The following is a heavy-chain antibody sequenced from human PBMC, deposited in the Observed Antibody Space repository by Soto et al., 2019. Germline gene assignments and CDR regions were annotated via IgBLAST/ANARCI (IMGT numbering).Heavy chain of an antibody. J-gene: IGHJ4*02. Sequence: QVQLVQSGAEVKKPGSSVKVSCTASGGTFSSYAISWVRQAPGQGLEWMGGIIPIFGTAHYAQKFQGRVTITADESTGTAYMELSSLRSEDTAVYYCARSYGDYGPHFDYWGQGTLVTVSS. CDR1: GGTFSSYA. D-gene: IGHD4-17*01. CDR3: ARSYGDYGPHFDY. V-gene: IGHV1-69*01. CDR2: IIPIFGTA.